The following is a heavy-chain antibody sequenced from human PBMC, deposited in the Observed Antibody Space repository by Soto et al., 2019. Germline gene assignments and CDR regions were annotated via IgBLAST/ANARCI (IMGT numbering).Heavy chain of an antibody. D-gene: IGHD3-22*01. Sequence: SETLSLTCTVSGGSISSGDYYWSWIRQPPGKGLEWIGYIYYSGSTYYNPSLKSRVTISVNTSKNQFSLKLSSVTAADTAVYYCARHLLLYYYDSSGYYLRDAFDIWGQGTMVT. V-gene: IGHV4-30-4*01. CDR3: ARHLLLYYYDSSGYYLRDAFDI. CDR1: GGSISSGDYY. J-gene: IGHJ3*02. CDR2: IYYSGST.